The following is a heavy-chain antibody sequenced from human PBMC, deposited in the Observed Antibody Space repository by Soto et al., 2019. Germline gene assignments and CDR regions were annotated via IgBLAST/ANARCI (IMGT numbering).Heavy chain of an antibody. CDR1: GFTLSSYA. Sequence: GGSLRLSWASSGFTLSSYAMHWVRQAPGKGLEWVALISYDGSDKDYADSVKGRFTISRDNSRNTPFLQMNSLRAEDTAVYYCARDYYKYYDSSGYYRSPAYWGQGTLVTVSS. D-gene: IGHD3-22*01. CDR3: ARDYYKYYDSSGYYRSPAY. J-gene: IGHJ4*02. V-gene: IGHV3-30-3*01. CDR2: ISYDGSDK.